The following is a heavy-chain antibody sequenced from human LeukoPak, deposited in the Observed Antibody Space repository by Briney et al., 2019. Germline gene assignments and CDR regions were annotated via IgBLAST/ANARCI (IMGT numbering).Heavy chain of an antibody. J-gene: IGHJ4*02. D-gene: IGHD2-2*02. CDR1: GFNSEDHA. Sequence: SLRLSCVVSGFNSEDHAVHWVRQAPGKGLEWVSGIYWSSSGTGYADSVKGRFTVSRDNAKNTLYLQMNSLRAEDTAVYYCALGGCTSTSCYTIFGYWGQGTVVTVSS. CDR2: IYWSSSGT. CDR3: ALGGCTSTSCYTIFGY. V-gene: IGHV3-9*02.